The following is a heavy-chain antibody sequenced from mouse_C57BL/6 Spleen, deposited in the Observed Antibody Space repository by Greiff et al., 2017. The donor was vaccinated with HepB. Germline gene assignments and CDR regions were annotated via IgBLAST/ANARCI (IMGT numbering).Heavy chain of an antibody. D-gene: IGHD1-1*01. CDR2: IDPANGNT. V-gene: IGHV14-3*01. CDR1: GFNIKNTY. Sequence: VQLQQSVAELVRPGASVKLSCTASGFNIKNTYMHWVKQRPEQGLEWIGRIDPANGNTKYAPKFQGKATITADTSSNAAYLQLSSLTSEDTAIYDCARDYYGSRKNFDYWGQGTTLTVSS. CDR3: ARDYYGSRKNFDY. J-gene: IGHJ2*01.